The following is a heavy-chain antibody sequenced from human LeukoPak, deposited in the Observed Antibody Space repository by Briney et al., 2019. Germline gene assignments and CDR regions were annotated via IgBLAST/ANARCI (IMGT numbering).Heavy chain of an antibody. J-gene: IGHJ6*03. D-gene: IGHD3-3*01. CDR2: MNPNSGNT. V-gene: IGHV1-8*01. Sequence: ASVKVSCKASGYTFTSYDINWVRQATGQGLEWMGWMNPNSGNTGYAQKFQGRVTMTRNTSISTAYMELSSQRSEDTAVYYCARRGTYYDFWSGYLGSYYYMDVWGKGTTVTVSS. CDR3: ARRGTYYDFWSGYLGSYYYMDV. CDR1: GYTFTSYD.